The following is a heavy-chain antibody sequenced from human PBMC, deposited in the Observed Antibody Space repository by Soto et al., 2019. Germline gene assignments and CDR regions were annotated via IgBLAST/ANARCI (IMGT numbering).Heavy chain of an antibody. J-gene: IGHJ4*02. V-gene: IGHV3-30*18. D-gene: IGHD5-18*01. CDR1: GFTFSAYN. Sequence: ESGGGVVQPGTSLRLSCAASGFTFSAYNIHWVRQAPGKGLEWVAVISYDGTNKYYGDSVKGRFSISRDNSRNTAYLQLNSLKPDDTALYYCVKREDTAFDYWGQGTLVTVSS. CDR3: VKREDTAFDY. CDR2: ISYDGTNK.